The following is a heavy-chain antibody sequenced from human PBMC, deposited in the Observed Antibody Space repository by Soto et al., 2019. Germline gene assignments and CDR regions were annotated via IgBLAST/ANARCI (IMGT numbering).Heavy chain of an antibody. V-gene: IGHV4-4*02. CDR2: IYHTGIT. CDR1: GDSISSSNW. CDR3: ARDMYYYDSSGYSTGYYYGMDV. Sequence: SETLSLTCAVSGDSISSSNWWTWVRQPPGKGLEWIGDIYHTGITNYNPSLKSRVTITADESTSTAYMELSSLRSEDTAVYYCARDMYYYDSSGYSTGYYYGMDVWGQGTTVTVSS. J-gene: IGHJ6*02. D-gene: IGHD3-22*01.